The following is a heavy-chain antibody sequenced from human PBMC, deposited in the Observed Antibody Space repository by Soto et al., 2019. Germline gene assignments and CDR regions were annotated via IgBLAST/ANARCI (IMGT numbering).Heavy chain of an antibody. CDR2: ITGRSYYI. D-gene: IGHD4-17*01. CDR1: GFTFSTYN. CDR3: AREGLEYGDYLDY. J-gene: IGHJ4*02. Sequence: EVQLVESGGGLVKPGGSLTLSCAASGFTFSTYNMNWVRRAPGKGLEWVSSITGRSYYIYYAASVKGRFTISRDNAKNSLYLHMKSLRAEDTAIYYCAREGLEYGDYLDYWGQGILVTVSS. V-gene: IGHV3-21*06.